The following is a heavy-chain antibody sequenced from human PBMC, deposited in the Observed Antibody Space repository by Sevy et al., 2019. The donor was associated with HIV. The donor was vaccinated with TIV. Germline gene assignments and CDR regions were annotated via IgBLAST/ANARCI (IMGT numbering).Heavy chain of an antibody. D-gene: IGHD5-12*01. V-gene: IGHV3-49*03. CDR2: ITRNSYEAYGGTT. CDR1: GFTFEDYA. CDR3: TRGLATADTLEYYFDY. Sequence: GGSLRLSCTTSGFTFEDYALSWFRQAPGKGLEWVAFITRNSYEAYGGTTDYAASVKGRFIISRDDSKSIAYLQMNSLKTEDTAVYYCTRGLATADTLEYYFDYWGQGTLVTVSS. J-gene: IGHJ4*02.